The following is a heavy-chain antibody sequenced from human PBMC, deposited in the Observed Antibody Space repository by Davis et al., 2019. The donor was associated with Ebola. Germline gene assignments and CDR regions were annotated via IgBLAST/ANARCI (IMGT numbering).Heavy chain of an antibody. CDR1: GYTFTGYY. J-gene: IGHJ3*02. CDR2: INPNSGGT. Sequence: ASVKVSCKASGYTFTGYYMHWVRQAPGQGLEWMGWINPNSGGTNYAQKFQGRVTMTRDTSISTAYMELSRLRSDDTAVDYCARDYNYYDSSGYEGLDAFDIWGQGTMVTVSS. D-gene: IGHD3-22*01. V-gene: IGHV1-2*02. CDR3: ARDYNYYDSSGYEGLDAFDI.